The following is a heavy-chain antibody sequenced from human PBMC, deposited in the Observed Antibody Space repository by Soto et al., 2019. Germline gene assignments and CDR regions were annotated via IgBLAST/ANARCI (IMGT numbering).Heavy chain of an antibody. CDR1: GGSISSSSYY. CDR2: IYYSGST. D-gene: IGHD3-22*01. Sequence: QLQLQESGPGLVKPSETLSLTCTVSGGSISSSSYYWGWIRQPPGKGLEWIGSIYYSGSTYYNPSLKSRVTISVDTSKNQFSLKLSSVTAADTAVYYCARAPVWSEGTIVVRFFPDYWGQGTLVTVSS. J-gene: IGHJ4*02. V-gene: IGHV4-39*01. CDR3: ARAPVWSEGTIVVRFFPDY.